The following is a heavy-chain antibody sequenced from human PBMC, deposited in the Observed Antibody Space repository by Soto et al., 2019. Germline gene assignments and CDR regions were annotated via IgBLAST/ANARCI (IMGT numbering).Heavy chain of an antibody. Sequence: SETLSLTCTISGDSISISSYYWAWIRQPPGKGLEWIGSIYYSGSTYYNPSLKSRVTISVDTSKNQFSLKLSSVTAADTAVYYCARHVYSGNDPAAGYWGQGTLVTVSS. V-gene: IGHV4-39*01. CDR2: IYYSGST. CDR1: GDSISISSYY. D-gene: IGHD5-12*01. CDR3: ARHVYSGNDPAAGY. J-gene: IGHJ4*02.